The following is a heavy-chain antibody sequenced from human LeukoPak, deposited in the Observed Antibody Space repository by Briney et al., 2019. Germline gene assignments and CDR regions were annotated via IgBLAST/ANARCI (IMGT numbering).Heavy chain of an antibody. V-gene: IGHV3-48*02. CDR1: GFAFSVYS. Sequence: GGSLRLSCAASGFAFSVYSMNWVRQAPGKGLEWISYISSGSTMIYYADSAKGRFTISRDNAKNSLYLQMNSLRDGDTAVYYCAKGPWGGGFDVWGQGTMVTVSS. D-gene: IGHD3-16*01. CDR2: ISSGSTMI. J-gene: IGHJ3*01. CDR3: AKGPWGGGFDV.